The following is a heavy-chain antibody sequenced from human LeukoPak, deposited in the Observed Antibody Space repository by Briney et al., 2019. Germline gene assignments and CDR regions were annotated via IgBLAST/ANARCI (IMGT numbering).Heavy chain of an antibody. CDR2: ISVDDGRT. Sequence: PGGSLRLSCAASGFTFTDYDMLWVRRVSGKGLEWVSLISVDDGRTYYADSVKGRFTISRDNGKNSLYLQMNSLRTEDTALYYCVRNFDYWGQGALVTVSS. J-gene: IGHJ4*02. CDR3: VRNFDY. V-gene: IGHV3-43*02. CDR1: GFTFTDYD.